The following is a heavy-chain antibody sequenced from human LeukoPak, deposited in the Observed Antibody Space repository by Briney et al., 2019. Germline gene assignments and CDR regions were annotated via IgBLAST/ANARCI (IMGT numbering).Heavy chain of an antibody. CDR1: GFTFSSFG. D-gene: IGHD3-10*01. Sequence: GGSLRLSCAASGFTFSSFGMNWVRQAPGKGLDWVSSISSSGGYIYYADSVKGRFTISRDNAKNSLYLQMNSLRAEDTAVYYCAREGAWYVSGSYSGYFYGMDVWGQGTTVTVSS. V-gene: IGHV3-21*01. CDR3: AREGAWYVSGSYSGYFYGMDV. CDR2: ISSSGGYI. J-gene: IGHJ6*02.